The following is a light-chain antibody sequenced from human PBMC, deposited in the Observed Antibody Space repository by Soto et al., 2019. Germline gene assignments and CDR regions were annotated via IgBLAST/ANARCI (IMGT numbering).Light chain of an antibody. CDR3: CSYAPSSTYV. CDR2: EVS. J-gene: IGLJ1*01. Sequence: QSALTQPASVSGSPGQSITISCTGTSSDVGSYNLVSWYQQHPGKAPELMIYEVSKRPSGVPNRFSGSKSGNTASLTISGLQAEDEADYHCCSYAPSSTYVFGTGTKVTVL. V-gene: IGLV2-23*02. CDR1: SSDVGSYNL.